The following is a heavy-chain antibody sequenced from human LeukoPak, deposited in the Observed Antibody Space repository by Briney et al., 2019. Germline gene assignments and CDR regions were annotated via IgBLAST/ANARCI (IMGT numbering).Heavy chain of an antibody. CDR1: GSTFSNYW. D-gene: IGHD1-26*01. J-gene: IGHJ4*02. CDR2: MNIDGSEK. V-gene: IGHV3-7*01. CDR3: ARDLVEWELLLDY. Sequence: GGSLRLSCAASGSTFSNYWMGWVRQAPGKRPEWVANMNIDGSEKYYADSVKGRFSISRDDARNSVYLQMASLRVEDTAVYYCARDLVEWELLLDYWGQGTLVTVSS.